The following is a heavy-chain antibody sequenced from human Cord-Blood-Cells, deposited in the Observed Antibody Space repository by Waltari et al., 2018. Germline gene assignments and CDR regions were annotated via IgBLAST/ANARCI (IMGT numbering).Heavy chain of an antibody. Sequence: EVQLLESGGGLVQPGGSLRLSCAASGSPFSSYAMSWVGQAPGKGLEWVSAISGSGGSTYYADSVKGRFTISRDNSKNTLYLQMNSLRAEDTAVYYCAKVLPAASNWFDPWGQGTLVTVSS. D-gene: IGHD2-2*01. CDR3: AKVLPAASNWFDP. V-gene: IGHV3-23*01. J-gene: IGHJ5*02. CDR2: ISGSGGST. CDR1: GSPFSSYA.